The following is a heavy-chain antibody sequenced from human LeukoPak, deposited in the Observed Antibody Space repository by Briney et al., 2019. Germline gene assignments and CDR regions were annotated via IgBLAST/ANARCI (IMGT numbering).Heavy chain of an antibody. CDR3: ARDGSSGWQAGFDY. D-gene: IGHD6-19*01. V-gene: IGHV3-21*01. Sequence: GGSLRLSCAASGFTFSSYSMNWVGKAPGKGLEWVSSISSSSSYIYYADSVKGRFTISRDNAKNSLYLQMNSLRAEDTAVYYCARDGSSGWQAGFDYWGQGTLVTVSS. CDR2: ISSSSSYI. CDR1: GFTFSSYS. J-gene: IGHJ4*02.